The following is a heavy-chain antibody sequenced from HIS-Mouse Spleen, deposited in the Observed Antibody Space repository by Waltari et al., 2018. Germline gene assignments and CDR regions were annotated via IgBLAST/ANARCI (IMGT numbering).Heavy chain of an antibody. Sequence: QLQLQESGPGLVKPSETLSLTCTVPGGSISSSRYSVGWIRQPPGKGLEWIGSISYSGSTYYNPSLKSRVTISVDTSKNQFSLKLSSVTAADTAVYYCAREIPYSSSWYDWYFDLWGRGTLVTVSS. CDR2: ISYSGST. D-gene: IGHD6-13*01. J-gene: IGHJ2*01. CDR1: GGSISSSRYS. V-gene: IGHV4-39*07. CDR3: AREIPYSSSWYDWYFDL.